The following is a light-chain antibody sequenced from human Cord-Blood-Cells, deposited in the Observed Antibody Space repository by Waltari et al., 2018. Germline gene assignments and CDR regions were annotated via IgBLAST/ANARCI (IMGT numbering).Light chain of an antibody. CDR2: EVS. CDR3: CSYAGSSTFYV. J-gene: IGLJ1*01. Sequence: QSALTQPASVSGSPGQSITISCTGTCSDVGSYNLVPWYQQHPGKAPKLMIYEVSKRPSGVSNRFSGSKSGNTASLTISGLQAEDEADYYCCSYAGSSTFYVFGTGTKVTVL. CDR1: CSDVGSYNL. V-gene: IGLV2-23*02.